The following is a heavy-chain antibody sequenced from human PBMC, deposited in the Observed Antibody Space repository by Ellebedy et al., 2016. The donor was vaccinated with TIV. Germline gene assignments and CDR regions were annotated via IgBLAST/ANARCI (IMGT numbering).Heavy chain of an antibody. CDR3: ARLARNDFWSGYYQNYYYYMDV. CDR2: INHSGST. V-gene: IGHV4-34*01. CDR1: GGSFSGYY. D-gene: IGHD3-3*01. Sequence: SETLSLXXAVYGGSFSGYYWSWIRQPPGKGLEWIGEINHSGSTNYNPSLKSRVTISVDTSKNQFSLKLSSVTAADTAVYYCARLARNDFWSGYYQNYYYYMDVWGKGTTVTVSS. J-gene: IGHJ6*03.